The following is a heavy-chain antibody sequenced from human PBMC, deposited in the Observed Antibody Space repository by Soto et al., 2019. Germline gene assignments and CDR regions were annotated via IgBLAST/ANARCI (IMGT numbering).Heavy chain of an antibody. J-gene: IGHJ6*02. CDR2: ISFTGGT. D-gene: IGHD4-17*01. Sequence: KPSETLSLTCSVSGGSITSYYWSWIRQPPGKGLEWIGYISFTGGTNFNPSLRSRVTISIDTSKNQFSLRVNSVTTADTAVYYCARDTLRGYYGLDVWGQGTTVTVSS. CDR1: GGSITSYY. CDR3: ARDTLRGYYGLDV. V-gene: IGHV4-59*01.